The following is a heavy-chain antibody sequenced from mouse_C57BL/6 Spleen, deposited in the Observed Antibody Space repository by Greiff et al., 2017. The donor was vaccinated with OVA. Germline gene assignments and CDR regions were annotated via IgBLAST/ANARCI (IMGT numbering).Heavy chain of an antibody. CDR2: INPSTGGT. D-gene: IGHD1-1*01. V-gene: IGHV1-42*01. CDR1: GYSFTDYY. J-gene: IGHJ2*01. Sequence: DVQLVESGPELVKPGASVKISCKASGYSFTDYYMNWVKQSHEKSLEWIGEINPSTGGTTYNQKFKAKATLTVDKSSSTAYMQLKSLTSEDAAVYYGARGVYGSNCVDYWGQGTTLTVSA. CDR3: ARGVYGSNCVDY.